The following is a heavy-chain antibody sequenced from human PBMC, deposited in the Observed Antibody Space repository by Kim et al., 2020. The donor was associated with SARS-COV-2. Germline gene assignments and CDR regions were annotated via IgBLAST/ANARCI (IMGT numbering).Heavy chain of an antibody. D-gene: IGHD3-22*01. J-gene: IGHJ4*02. CDR3: ASQNNNHYYHSNTHPLDY. CDR1: GGSISSGGYY. CDR2: IYYSGST. V-gene: IGHV4-31*03. Sequence: SETLSLTCTVSGGSISSGGYYWSWIRQHPGKGLEWIGYIYYSGSTYYNPSPKSRVTISVDTSKNQFSLKLSSVTAADTAVYYCASQNNNHYYHSNTHPLDYWGQGTLLTDSS.